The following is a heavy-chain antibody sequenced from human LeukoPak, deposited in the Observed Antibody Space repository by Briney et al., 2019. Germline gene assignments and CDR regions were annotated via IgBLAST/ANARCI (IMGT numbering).Heavy chain of an antibody. D-gene: IGHD6-13*01. CDR2: IYYSGST. CDR3: ARRLAAAGARYYYGMDV. CDR1: GGSISSYY. Sequence: SETPSLTCTVSGGSISSYYWSWIRQPPGKGLEWIGYIYYSGSTNYNPSLKSRVTISVDTSKNQFSLKLSSVTAADTAVYYCARRLAAAGARYYYGMDVWGQGTTVTVSS. J-gene: IGHJ6*02. V-gene: IGHV4-59*08.